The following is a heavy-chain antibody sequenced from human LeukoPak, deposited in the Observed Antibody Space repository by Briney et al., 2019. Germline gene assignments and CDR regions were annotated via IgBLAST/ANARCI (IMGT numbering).Heavy chain of an antibody. D-gene: IGHD6-19*01. CDR1: GGSISSYY. CDR2: LYHSGNT. V-gene: IGHV4-59*01. Sequence: SETLSLTCTVSGGSISSYYWSWIRQPPGKRREWIGYLYHSGNTNYNPSLKSRVSTSVDTSKNQFSLTLRSVTAADTAVYFCASILYSSGWHGSDLWGPGTQVTVSS. J-gene: IGHJ5*02. CDR3: ASILYSSGWHGSDL.